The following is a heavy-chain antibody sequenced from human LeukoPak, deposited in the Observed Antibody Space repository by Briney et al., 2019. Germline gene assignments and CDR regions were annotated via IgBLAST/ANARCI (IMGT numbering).Heavy chain of an antibody. D-gene: IGHD1-26*01. Sequence: PGGSLRLSCAASGFTFSNYYLTWVRQAPGKGLEWVSLISGSGDNTYYADAVKGRFTISRDNSKNTLYLQMNSLRAEDMAVYYCAKDRGGGYSESPIVFNVWGQGTMVTVSS. CDR3: AKDRGGGYSESPIVFNV. CDR1: GFTFSNYY. V-gene: IGHV3-23*01. J-gene: IGHJ3*01. CDR2: ISGSGDNT.